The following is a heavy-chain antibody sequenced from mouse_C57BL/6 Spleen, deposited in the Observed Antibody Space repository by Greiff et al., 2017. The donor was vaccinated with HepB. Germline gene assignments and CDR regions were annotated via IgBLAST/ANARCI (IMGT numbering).Heavy chain of an antibody. Sequence: EVMLVESEGGLVQPGRSMKLSCTASGFTFSDYYMAWVRQVPEKGLEWVANINYDGSSTYYLDSLKSRFIISRDNAKNILYLQMSSLKSEDTATYYCARDRGSDAMDYWGQGTSVTVSS. V-gene: IGHV5-16*01. CDR2: INYDGSST. D-gene: IGHD3-2*02. J-gene: IGHJ4*01. CDR1: GFTFSDYY. CDR3: ARDRGSDAMDY.